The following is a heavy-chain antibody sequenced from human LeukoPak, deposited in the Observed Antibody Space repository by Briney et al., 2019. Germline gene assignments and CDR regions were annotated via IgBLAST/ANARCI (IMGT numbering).Heavy chain of an antibody. Sequence: GGSLRLACAASGLTFSSYWMHWVRQAPGKGLVWVSRINSDGSSTSYADSVKGRFTISRDNAKNTLYLQMNSLRAEDTAVYYCAREHDYGSGSSYFYYRGQGTLVTVSS. D-gene: IGHD3-10*01. V-gene: IGHV3-74*01. CDR2: INSDGSST. J-gene: IGHJ4*02. CDR3: AREHDYGSGSSYFYY. CDR1: GLTFSSYW.